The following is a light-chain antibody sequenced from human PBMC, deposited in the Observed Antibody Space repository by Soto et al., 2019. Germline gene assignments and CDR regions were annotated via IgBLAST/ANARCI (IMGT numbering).Light chain of an antibody. CDR3: QTWASSTVV. CDR2: QDR. Sequence: SYELTQPPSVSVSPGQTVTITCSGDKLGDKYVCWYQQRPGQSPVLVIYQDRQRPSGIPERFSGSNSGNTAFLTISGTQAMDEADYYCQTWASSTVVFGGGTKLTVL. CDR1: KLGDKY. J-gene: IGLJ2*01. V-gene: IGLV3-1*01.